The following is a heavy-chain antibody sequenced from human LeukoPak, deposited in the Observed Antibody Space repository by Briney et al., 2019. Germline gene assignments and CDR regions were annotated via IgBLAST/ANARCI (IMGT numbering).Heavy chain of an antibody. Sequence: PGGSLRLSCAASGFTFSSYAMRWVRQAPGKGLEWVSGISGSGGKTYYADSVKGRFTISRDNSKNTLYLQMNCLRAEDTAIYYCAKFSGSSGYYEDFDYWGQGTLVTVSS. V-gene: IGHV3-23*01. CDR3: AKFSGSSGYYEDFDY. D-gene: IGHD3-22*01. CDR2: ISGSGGKT. J-gene: IGHJ4*02. CDR1: GFTFSSYA.